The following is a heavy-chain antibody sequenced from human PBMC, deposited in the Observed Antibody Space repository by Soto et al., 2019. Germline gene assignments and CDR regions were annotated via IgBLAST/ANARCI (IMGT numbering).Heavy chain of an antibody. D-gene: IGHD7-27*01. Sequence: ASVKVSCKASGYTFTSYGISWVRQAPGQGLEWMGWISAYNGNTNYAQKLQGRVTKTTDTSTSTAYMELRSLRSDDTAVYYCARDRVQVLGRDKSAFDIWGQGTMVTVSS. CDR1: GYTFTSYG. CDR3: ARDRVQVLGRDKSAFDI. CDR2: ISAYNGNT. J-gene: IGHJ3*02. V-gene: IGHV1-18*01.